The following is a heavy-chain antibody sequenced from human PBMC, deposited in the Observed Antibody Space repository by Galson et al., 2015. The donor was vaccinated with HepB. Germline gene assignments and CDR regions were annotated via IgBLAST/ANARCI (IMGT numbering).Heavy chain of an antibody. V-gene: IGHV1-18*01. CDR1: GYTFPSYG. CDR3: ARDFGFVVLPAGPSSLDY. Sequence: VKVSCKASGYTFPSYGISWVRQAPGQGLEWMGWISTYNGNTNYAQKFQGRVTMTTDTSTSTAYMELRSLRSDDTAVYYCARDFGFVVLPAGPSSLDYWGQGTLVTVSS. CDR2: ISTYNGNT. D-gene: IGHD2-2*01. J-gene: IGHJ4*02.